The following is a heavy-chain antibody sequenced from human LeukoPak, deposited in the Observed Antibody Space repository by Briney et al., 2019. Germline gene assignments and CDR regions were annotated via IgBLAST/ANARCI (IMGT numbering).Heavy chain of an antibody. J-gene: IGHJ4*02. CDR3: ARARWTSTVTTYYLDY. D-gene: IGHD4-17*01. CDR1: GYMFSDYA. V-gene: IGHV1-3*01. CDR2: LNAGNGKT. Sequence: ASVKVSCMASGYMFSDYAIQWVRQAPGQGLEWMGWLNAGNGKTKYSQKFQGRVTITRETSASTAYVELSGLRSEDTAVYYCARARWTSTVTTYYLDYWGQGTLVTVSS.